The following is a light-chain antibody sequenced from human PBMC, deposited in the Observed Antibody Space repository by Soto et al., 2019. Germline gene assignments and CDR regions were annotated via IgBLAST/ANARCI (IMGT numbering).Light chain of an antibody. CDR1: RSVSSRY. CDR3: HQYGYSPNP. CDR2: GAS. V-gene: IGKV3-20*01. Sequence: EIVLTQSPGTLSLSPGKRATLSCRASRSVSSRYLAWYQQKPGQAPRLLIYGASSRATGIPDRFSGSGSGTDFPLTITGLEPEDFAVYHCHQYGYSPNPFGQGTKLEIK. J-gene: IGKJ2*01.